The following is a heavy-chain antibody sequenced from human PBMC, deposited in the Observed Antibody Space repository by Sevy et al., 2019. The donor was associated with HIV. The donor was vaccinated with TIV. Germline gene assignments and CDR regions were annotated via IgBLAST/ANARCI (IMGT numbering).Heavy chain of an antibody. J-gene: IGHJ5*02. Sequence: SQTLSLTCAISGDSVSGDSVAWNWIRQSPSRGLEWLGRTYYRSKWRNDYALSVKGRILVSTDTSKNQVSLQLNSVTPEDTAVYYCARAITIFGLTIMLDPWGQGTLVTVSS. CDR1: GDSVSGDSVA. CDR3: ARAITIFGLTIMLDP. CDR2: TYYRSKWRN. D-gene: IGHD3-3*01. V-gene: IGHV6-1*01.